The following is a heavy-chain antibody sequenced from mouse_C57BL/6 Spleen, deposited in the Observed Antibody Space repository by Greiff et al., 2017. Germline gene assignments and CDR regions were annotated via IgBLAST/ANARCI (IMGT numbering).Heavy chain of an antibody. Sequence: VQLQQPGAELVKPGASVKLSCKASGYTFTSYWMHWVKQRPGQGLEWIGMIHPNSGSTNYNEKFKSKATLTVDKSSSTAYMQLSSLTSEDSAVYYCAREDGNYGDAMDYWGQGTSVTVSS. CDR2: IHPNSGST. V-gene: IGHV1-64*01. CDR3: AREDGNYGDAMDY. CDR1: GYTFTSYW. D-gene: IGHD2-1*01. J-gene: IGHJ4*01.